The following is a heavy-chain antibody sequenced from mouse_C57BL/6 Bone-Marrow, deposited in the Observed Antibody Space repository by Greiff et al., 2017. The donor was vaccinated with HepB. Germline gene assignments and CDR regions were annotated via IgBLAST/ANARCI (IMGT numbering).Heavy chain of an antibody. Sequence: EVQRVESGGGLVKPGGSLKLSCAASGFTFSDYGMHWVRQAPEKGLEWVAYISSGSSTIYYADTVKGRFTISRDNAKNTLFLQMTSLRSEDTAMYYCARPYDYDDGYYAMDYWGQGTSVTVSS. D-gene: IGHD2-4*01. J-gene: IGHJ4*01. CDR1: GFTFSDYG. CDR3: ARPYDYDDGYYAMDY. CDR2: ISSGSSTI. V-gene: IGHV5-17*01.